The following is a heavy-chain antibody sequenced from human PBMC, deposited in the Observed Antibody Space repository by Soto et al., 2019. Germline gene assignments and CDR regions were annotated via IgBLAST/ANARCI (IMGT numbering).Heavy chain of an antibody. D-gene: IGHD3-16*02. CDR1: GFTFSSYS. CDR3: ARDRKGTFGGVIVPSFDY. CDR2: ISSSSSYI. V-gene: IGHV3-21*01. Sequence: LRLSCAASGFTFSSYSMNWVRQAPGKGLEWVSSISSSSSYIYYADSVKGRFTISRDNAKNSLYLQMNSLRAEDTAVYYCARDRKGTFGGVIVPSFDYWGQGTLVTVSS. J-gene: IGHJ4*02.